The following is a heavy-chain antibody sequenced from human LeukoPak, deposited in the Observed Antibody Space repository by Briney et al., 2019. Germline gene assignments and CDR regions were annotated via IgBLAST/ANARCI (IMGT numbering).Heavy chain of an antibody. D-gene: IGHD2-21*02. J-gene: IGHJ2*01. CDR1: GGSISSSSYY. Sequence: PSETLSLTCTVSGGSISSSSYYWGWIRQPPGKGLEWIGSIYYSGSTYYNPSLKSRVTISVDTSKNQFSLKLSSVTAADTAVYYCARHCGGDCYFWSSYTNWYFDLWGRGTLVTVSS. CDR3: ARHCGGDCYFWSSYTNWYFDL. V-gene: IGHV4-39*01. CDR2: IYYSGST.